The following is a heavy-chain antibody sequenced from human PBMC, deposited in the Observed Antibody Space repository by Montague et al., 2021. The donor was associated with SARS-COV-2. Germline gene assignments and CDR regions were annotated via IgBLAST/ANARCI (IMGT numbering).Heavy chain of an antibody. V-gene: IGHV4-39*07. J-gene: IGHJ5*02. D-gene: IGHD3-16*01. CDR2: LFYSGST. CDR3: ARDGGTVITSLGVGYLRGGLNWFDP. Sequence: SETLSLTCTVSGGSVLSSSYYWGWIRHPPRNGLEWLGHLFYSGSTFYNPSLKSRVTISVDTSKNQFSLKLSSVTAADTAVYYCARDGGTVITSLGVGYLRGGLNWFDPWGQGTLVTVSS. CDR1: GGSVLSSSYY.